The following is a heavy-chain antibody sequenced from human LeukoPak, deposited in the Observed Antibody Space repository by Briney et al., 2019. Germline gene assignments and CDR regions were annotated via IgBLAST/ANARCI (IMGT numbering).Heavy chain of an antibody. J-gene: IGHJ5*02. CDR2: IKQDGSEK. V-gene: IGHV3-7*03. D-gene: IGHD1-26*01. CDR3: ARDNSVGDVAWWFDP. Sequence: GGSLRLSCAASGFTFGSYWMSWVRQAPGKGLEWVANIKQDGSEKYYVDSVKGRFTISRDNAKNSLYLQMNSLRAEDTAVYYCARDNSVGDVAWWFDPWGQGTLVTVSS. CDR1: GFTFGSYW.